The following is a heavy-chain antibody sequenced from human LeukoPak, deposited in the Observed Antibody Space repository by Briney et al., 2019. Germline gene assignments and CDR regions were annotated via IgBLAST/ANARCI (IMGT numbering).Heavy chain of an antibody. D-gene: IGHD1-26*01. V-gene: IGHV3-30*18. J-gene: IGHJ4*02. CDR2: ISYDGSNK. CDR1: GFTFSNYG. CDR3: AKMWDPFDY. Sequence: GRSLRLSCAASGFTFSNYGMHWVRQAPGKGLEWVAVISYDGSNKYYADSVKGRFTISRDNSKNTLYLQMNSLRAEDTAVYYCAKMWDPFDYWGQGTLVTVSS.